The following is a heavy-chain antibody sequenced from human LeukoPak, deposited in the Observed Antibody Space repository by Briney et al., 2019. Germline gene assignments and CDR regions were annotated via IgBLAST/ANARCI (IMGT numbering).Heavy chain of an antibody. J-gene: IGHJ4*02. D-gene: IGHD5-18*01. CDR1: GFTFSSYW. Sequence: PGGSLRLSCTASGFTFSSYWMNWVRQAPGKGLEWVSSINTGGTNTHYADSVKGRFTISRDNSKNTLYLQMNSLRAEDTAVYYCASQLWNSDYWGQGTLVTVSS. CDR2: INTGGTNT. CDR3: ASQLWNSDY. V-gene: IGHV3-23*01.